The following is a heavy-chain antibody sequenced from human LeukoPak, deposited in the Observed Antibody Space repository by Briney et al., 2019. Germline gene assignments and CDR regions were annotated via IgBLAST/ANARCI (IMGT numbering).Heavy chain of an antibody. CDR2: ISGSGGST. CDR3: AGGEMATTIDY. Sequence: GGSLRLSCAASGFTFSSYATSWVRQAPGKGLEWVSVISGSGGSTYHADSVKGRFTISRDNSKSTLYLQMNSLRAEDTAIYYCAGGEMATTIDYWGQGTLVTVSS. CDR1: GFTFSSYA. V-gene: IGHV3-23*01. D-gene: IGHD5-24*01. J-gene: IGHJ4*02.